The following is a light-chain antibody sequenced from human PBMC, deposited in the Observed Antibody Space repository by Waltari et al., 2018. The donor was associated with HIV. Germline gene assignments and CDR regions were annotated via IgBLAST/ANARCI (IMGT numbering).Light chain of an antibody. V-gene: IGLV2-14*03. Sequence: QSALTQPASVSGSPGPWVTISCSGTTNDIGGYNHVSWYQQPPGKAPKLIIYDVTYRPSGVSNRFSGSKSGNAASLTISGLQPEDEGDYFCASYKTAYTMVFGGGTRLTV. J-gene: IGLJ2*01. CDR3: ASYKTAYTMV. CDR1: TNDIGGYNH. CDR2: DVT.